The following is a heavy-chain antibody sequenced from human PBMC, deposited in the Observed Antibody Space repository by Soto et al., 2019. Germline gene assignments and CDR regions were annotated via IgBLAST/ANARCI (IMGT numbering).Heavy chain of an antibody. D-gene: IGHD3-22*01. J-gene: IGHJ4*02. V-gene: IGHV1-69*10. CDR2: IIPILGTP. CDR1: GDTIRSYA. CDR3: ARERSRYDRSGYYRPDY. Sequence: SVKPSCKASGDTIRSYAISWVRQAPGQGLEWMGGIIPILGTPNYAQKFQGRVTITADKSTSTAYMELSSLRSEDTAVYYCARERSRYDRSGYYRPDYWGQGTLVTVSS.